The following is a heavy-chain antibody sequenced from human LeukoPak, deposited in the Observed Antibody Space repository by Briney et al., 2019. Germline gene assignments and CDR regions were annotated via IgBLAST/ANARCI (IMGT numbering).Heavy chain of an antibody. V-gene: IGHV3-15*01. CDR3: TTDWGRDP. CDR1: GFTFSNAW. Sequence: PGGSLRLSCAASGFTFSNAWMRWVRQAPGKGLEWVGLIKSKTDGGTTYYAAPVKGRFTMSRDDSKSTVYLQMNCLNTEDTAVYYCTTDWGRDPWGQGTLVTVSS. D-gene: IGHD7-27*01. J-gene: IGHJ5*02. CDR2: IKSKTDGGTT.